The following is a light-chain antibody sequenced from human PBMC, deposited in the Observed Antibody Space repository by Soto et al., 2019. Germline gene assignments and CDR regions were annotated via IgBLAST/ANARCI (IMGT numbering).Light chain of an antibody. Sequence: QSALTQPPSASGSPGQSVTISCTGTSSDVGGYNYVSWHQQHPGKAPKLMIYEVSKRPSGVPDRFSGSKSGNTASLTVSGLQAEEEADYYCSSYAGSNNLGVFGTGTKLTVL. CDR2: EVS. V-gene: IGLV2-8*01. CDR1: SSDVGGYNY. J-gene: IGLJ1*01. CDR3: SSYAGSNNLGV.